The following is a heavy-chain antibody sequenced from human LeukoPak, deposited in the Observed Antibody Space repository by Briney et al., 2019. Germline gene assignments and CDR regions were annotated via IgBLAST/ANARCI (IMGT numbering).Heavy chain of an antibody. CDR1: GFTFSSYA. J-gene: IGHJ4*02. D-gene: IGHD6-13*01. CDR3: AREGEQQLAYFDY. Sequence: PVGSLRLSCAASGFTFSSYAMHWVRQAPGKGLEWVAVISYDGSNKYYADSVKGRFTISRDNSKNTLYLQMNSLRAEDTAVYYCAREGEQQLAYFDYWGQGTLVTVSS. CDR2: ISYDGSNK. V-gene: IGHV3-30-3*01.